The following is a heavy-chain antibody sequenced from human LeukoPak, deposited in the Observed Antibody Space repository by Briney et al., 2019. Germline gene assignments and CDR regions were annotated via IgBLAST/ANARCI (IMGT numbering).Heavy chain of an antibody. CDR3: ARDNYDFWSGYYSWFDP. D-gene: IGHD3-3*01. CDR1: GFTFSSYG. CDR2: IRYDGSNK. Sequence: GGSLRLSCAASGFTFSSYGMHWVRQAPGKGLEWVAFIRYDGSNKYYADSVKGRFTISRDNAKNSLYLQMNSLRAEDTAVYYCARDNYDFWSGYYSWFDPWGQGTLVTVSS. V-gene: IGHV3-30*02. J-gene: IGHJ5*02.